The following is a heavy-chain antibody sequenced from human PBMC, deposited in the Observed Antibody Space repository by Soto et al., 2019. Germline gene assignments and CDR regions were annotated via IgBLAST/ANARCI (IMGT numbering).Heavy chain of an antibody. CDR3: AKDTDYCSSTSCYASWYFDL. J-gene: IGHJ2*01. V-gene: IGHV3-9*01. Sequence: DVQLVESGGGLVQPGRSLRLSCAASGFTFDDYAMHWVRQAPGKGLEWVSGISWNSGSIGYADSVKGRFTISRDNAKNSLYLQMNSLRAEDTALYYCAKDTDYCSSTSCYASWYFDLWGRGTLVTVSS. CDR1: GFTFDDYA. CDR2: ISWNSGSI. D-gene: IGHD2-2*01.